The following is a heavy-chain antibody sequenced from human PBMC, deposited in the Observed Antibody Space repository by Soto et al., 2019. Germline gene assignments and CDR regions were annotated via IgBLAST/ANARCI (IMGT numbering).Heavy chain of an antibody. V-gene: IGHV3-21*01. Sequence: GALRLSWPASGLTVSSYTMNWFRQSQGKGLEWVSSIASSSTYIYSADSLKGRFTISRDNAKNSLYLHMNSLRAEDKAVYYCARGNSSASVDAFDIWG. CDR2: IASSSTYI. CDR3: ARGNSSASVDAFDI. CDR1: GLTVSSYT. D-gene: IGHD6-6*01. J-gene: IGHJ3*02.